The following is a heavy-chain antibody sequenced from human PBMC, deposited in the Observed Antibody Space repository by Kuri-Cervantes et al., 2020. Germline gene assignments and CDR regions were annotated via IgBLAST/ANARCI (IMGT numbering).Heavy chain of an antibody. V-gene: IGHV6-1*01. J-gene: IGHJ6*03. Sequence: SETLSLTCAISGDSVSSNSAAWNWIRQSPSRGLEWLGRTYYRSKWYNDYAVSVKSRITINPDTSKNQFSLQLNSVTPEDTAVYYCAREFFSNYDPATPDYYYYYMDVWGKGTTVTVSS. CDR1: GDSVSSNSAA. D-gene: IGHD4-11*01. CDR2: TYYRSKWYN. CDR3: AREFFSNYDPATPDYYYYYMDV.